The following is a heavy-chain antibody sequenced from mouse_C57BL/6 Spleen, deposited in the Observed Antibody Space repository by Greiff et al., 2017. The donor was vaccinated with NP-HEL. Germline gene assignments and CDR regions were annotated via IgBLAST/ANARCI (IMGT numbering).Heavy chain of an antibody. V-gene: IGHV5-17*01. J-gene: IGHJ4*01. CDR2: ISSGSSTI. CDR1: GFTFSDYG. Sequence: EVKLVESGGGLVKPGGSLKLSCAASGFTFSDYGMHWVRQAPEKGLEWVAYISSGSSTIYYADTVKGRFTISRDNAKNTLFLQMTSLRSEDTAMYYCARDYGSRLGAMDYWGQGTSVTVSS. D-gene: IGHD1-1*01. CDR3: ARDYGSRLGAMDY.